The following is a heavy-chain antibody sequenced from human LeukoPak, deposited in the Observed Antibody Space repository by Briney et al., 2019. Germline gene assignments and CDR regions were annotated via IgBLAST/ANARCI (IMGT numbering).Heavy chain of an antibody. CDR2: INPNSGGT. D-gene: IGHD3-10*01. V-gene: IGHV1-2*06. J-gene: IGHJ4*02. CDR1: GYTFTGYY. CDR3: AREVRSWFGELFMDYFDY. Sequence: ASVRVSCKASGYTFTGYYMHWVRQAPGQGLEWVGRINPNSGGTNYAQKFQGRVTITRDTSISTAYMELSRLRSDDTAVYYCAREVRSWFGELFMDYFDYWGQGTLVTVSS.